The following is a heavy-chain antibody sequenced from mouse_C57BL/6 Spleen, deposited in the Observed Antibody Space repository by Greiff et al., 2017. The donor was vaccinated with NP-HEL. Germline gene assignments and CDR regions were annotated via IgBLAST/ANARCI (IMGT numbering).Heavy chain of an antibody. V-gene: IGHV1-4*01. D-gene: IGHD1-1*01. CDR3: ARSSITTVVALD. Sequence: QVQLKESGAELARPGASVKMSCKASGYTFTSYTMHWVKQRPGQGLEWIGYINPSSGYTKYNQKFKDKATLTADKSSSTAYMQLSSLTSEDSAVYYCARSSITTVVALDWGQGTTLTVSS. CDR2: INPSSGYT. J-gene: IGHJ2*01. CDR1: GYTFTSYT.